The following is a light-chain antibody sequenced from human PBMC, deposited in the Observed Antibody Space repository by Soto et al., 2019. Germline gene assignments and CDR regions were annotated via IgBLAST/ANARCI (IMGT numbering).Light chain of an antibody. CDR1: QSISSW. J-gene: IGKJ4*01. V-gene: IGKV1-5*03. CDR3: QQYNSYSLT. CDR2: KAS. Sequence: DIQMTQSPSTLSASVGDRVTITCRASQSISSWLAWYQQKPGKAPKLLIYKASSLESGVPSRFSGSGSGTEFTLTISSLQPDDFATYYCQQYNSYSLTFGGGSKVEIK.